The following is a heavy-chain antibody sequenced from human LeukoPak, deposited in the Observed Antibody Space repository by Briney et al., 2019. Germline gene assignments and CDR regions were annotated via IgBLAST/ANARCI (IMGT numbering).Heavy chain of an antibody. CDR3: ARGAYGSGALDY. CDR2: IYHSGST. Sequence: SETLFLTCTVSGGSISSGYYWGWIRQPPGKGLEWIGSIYHSGSTYYNPSLKSRVTISVDTSKNQFSLKLSSVTAADTAVYYCARGAYGSGALDYWGQGTLVTVSS. D-gene: IGHD3-10*01. V-gene: IGHV4-38-2*02. J-gene: IGHJ4*02. CDR1: GGSISSGYY.